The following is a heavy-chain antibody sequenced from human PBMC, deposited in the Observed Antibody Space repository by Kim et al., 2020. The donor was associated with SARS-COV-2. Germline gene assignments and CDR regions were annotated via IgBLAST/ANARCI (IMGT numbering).Heavy chain of an antibody. D-gene: IGHD3-9*01. CDR3: ARVRIDYYDILTGDVGMDV. V-gene: IGHV1-3*01. Sequence: ASVKVSCKASGYTFTSYAMHWVRQAPGQRLEWMGWINAGNGNTKYSQKFQGRVTITRDTSASTAYMELSSLRSEDTAVYYCARVRIDYYDILTGDVGMDVWGQGTTVTVSS. CDR1: GYTFTSYA. CDR2: INAGNGNT. J-gene: IGHJ6*02.